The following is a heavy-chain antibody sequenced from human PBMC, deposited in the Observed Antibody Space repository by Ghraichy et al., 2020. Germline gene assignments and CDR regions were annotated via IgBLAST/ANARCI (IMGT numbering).Heavy chain of an antibody. Sequence: GESLNISCAASGFTFSSYGMHWVRQAPGKGLEWAAFIRYDGSNKYYADSVKGRFTISRDNSKNTLYLQMNSLRAEDTAVYYCAKDRVGYCSGGSCYSGLDYWGQGTLVTVSS. CDR2: IRYDGSNK. J-gene: IGHJ4*02. CDR3: AKDRVGYCSGGSCYSGLDY. V-gene: IGHV3-30*02. CDR1: GFTFSSYG. D-gene: IGHD2-15*01.